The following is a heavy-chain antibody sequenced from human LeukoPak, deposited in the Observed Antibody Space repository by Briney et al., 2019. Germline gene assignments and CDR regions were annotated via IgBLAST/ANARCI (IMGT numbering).Heavy chain of an antibody. V-gene: IGHV4-30-4*01. D-gene: IGHD6-13*01. CDR2: IYYSGST. J-gene: IGHJ4*02. CDR1: GGSISSGDYY. CDR3: AREDWGMAAGFDY. Sequence: PSQTLSLTCTVSGGSISSGDYYWSWVRQPPGKGLEWIGYIYYSGSTYYNPSLKSRVTISVDTSKNQFSLKLSSVTAADTAVYYCAREDWGMAAGFDYWGQGTLVTVSS.